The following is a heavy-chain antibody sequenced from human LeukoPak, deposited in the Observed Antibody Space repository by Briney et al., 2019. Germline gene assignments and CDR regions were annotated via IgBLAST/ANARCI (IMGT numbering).Heavy chain of an antibody. D-gene: IGHD2-2*01. CDR3: ARSGYCSSTSCYHNYYMDV. Sequence: ASVKVSCKASGYAFTSYYMHWVRQAPGQGLEWMGIINPSGSSTSYAQKFQGGVTMTRDTSTSTVYMELSSLRSEDTAVYYCARSGYCSSTSCYHNYYMDVWGKGTTVTVSS. CDR2: INPSGSST. J-gene: IGHJ6*03. V-gene: IGHV1-46*01. CDR1: GYAFTSYY.